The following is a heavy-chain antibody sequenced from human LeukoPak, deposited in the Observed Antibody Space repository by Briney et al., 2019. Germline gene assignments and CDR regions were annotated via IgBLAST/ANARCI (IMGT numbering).Heavy chain of an antibody. CDR3: AKDSPVMTR. V-gene: IGHV3-23*01. J-gene: IGHJ4*02. D-gene: IGHD2-21*01. CDR1: GFTFSSYG. Sequence: PGGSLRLSCAASGFTFSSYGMHWVRQAPGKGLEWVSAISGSGGSTYYADSVKGRFTISRDSSKNTLYLQMNSLRAEDTAIYYCAKDSPVMTRWGQGTLVTVSS. CDR2: ISGSGGST.